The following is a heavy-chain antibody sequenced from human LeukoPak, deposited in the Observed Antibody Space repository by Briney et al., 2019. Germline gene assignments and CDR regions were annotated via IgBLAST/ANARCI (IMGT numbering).Heavy chain of an antibody. CDR3: AKRRVATIIVNYYYMDV. CDR1: GFTFSSYG. Sequence: GGSLRLSCAASGFTFSSYGMHWVRQAPGKGLEWVAFIRYDGSNKYYADSVKGRFTISRDNSKNTLYLQMNSLRAEDTAVYYCAKRRVATIIVNYYYMDVWGKGTTVTVSS. CDR2: IRYDGSNK. V-gene: IGHV3-30*02. J-gene: IGHJ6*03. D-gene: IGHD5-12*01.